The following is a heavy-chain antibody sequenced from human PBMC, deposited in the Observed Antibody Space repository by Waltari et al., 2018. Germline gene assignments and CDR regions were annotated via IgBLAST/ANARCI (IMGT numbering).Heavy chain of an antibody. CDR2: IRYDGSNK. CDR1: GFTFSSYG. V-gene: IGHV3-30*02. D-gene: IGHD6-19*01. Sequence: QVQLVESGGGVVQPGGSLRLSCAASGFTFSSYGMHWVRQAPGKGLEWVAFIRYDGSNKYYADSVKGRFTISRDNSKNTLYLQMNSLRAEDTAVYYCAKDSIAVAAAFDYWGQGTLVTVSS. J-gene: IGHJ4*02. CDR3: AKDSIAVAAAFDY.